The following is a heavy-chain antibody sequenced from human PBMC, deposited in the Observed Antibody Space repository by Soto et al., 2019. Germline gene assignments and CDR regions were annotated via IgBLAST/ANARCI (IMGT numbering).Heavy chain of an antibody. CDR3: ARGGKATFYGMDV. D-gene: IGHD3-16*01. Sequence: EVQLVESGGGLVQPGGSLRLSCAASGFTVSSNYMSWVRQAPGKGLEWVSVIYSGGSTYYADSVKGRFTISRHNSKNTLYLQMISLRAEDTAVYYCARGGKATFYGMDVWGQGTTVTVSS. CDR1: GFTVSSNY. V-gene: IGHV3-53*04. J-gene: IGHJ6*02. CDR2: IYSGGST.